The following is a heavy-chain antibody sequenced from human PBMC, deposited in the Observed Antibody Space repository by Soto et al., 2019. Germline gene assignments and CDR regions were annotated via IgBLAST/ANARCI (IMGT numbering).Heavy chain of an antibody. D-gene: IGHD3-22*01. Sequence: QITLKESGPRLVKPTQTLTLTCTFSGFSLSTSGVGVGWIRQPPGKALEWLALIYWDDDKRYRPSLKSRLTITKDTSKNRVVLTMTNMDPVDTATYYCARDSSGYYGFDYWGQGTPVTVSS. V-gene: IGHV2-5*02. CDR2: IYWDDDK. J-gene: IGHJ4*02. CDR3: ARDSSGYYGFDY. CDR1: GFSLSTSGVG.